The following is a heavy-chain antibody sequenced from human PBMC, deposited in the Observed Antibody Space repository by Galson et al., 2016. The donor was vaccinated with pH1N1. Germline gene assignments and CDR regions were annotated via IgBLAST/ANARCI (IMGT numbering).Heavy chain of an antibody. CDR1: GFTLSAFW. CDR2: IHSNGGRQ. V-gene: IGHV3-74*01. J-gene: IGHJ4*02. D-gene: IGHD6-19*01. Sequence: SLRLSCAASGFTLSAFWVHWVRQLPGKGLEWVSRIHSNGGRQTYADSVKGRFTISRDDSRSILYLQITSLRVENTALYYCVKGAWLDFWGQGALVTVSS. CDR3: VKGAWLDF.